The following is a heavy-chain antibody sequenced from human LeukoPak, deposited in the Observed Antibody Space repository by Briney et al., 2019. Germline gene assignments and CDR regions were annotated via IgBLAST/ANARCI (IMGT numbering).Heavy chain of an antibody. CDR3: AREEVGYGDYLY. Sequence: SETLSLTCTVSGGSISGYYWSWIRQPPGKGLEWIGYIYYSGSTNYNPSLKSRVTISVDTSKNQFSLKLSSVTAADTAVYYCAREEVGYGDYLYWGQGTLVTVSS. J-gene: IGHJ4*02. CDR2: IYYSGST. CDR1: GGSISGYY. D-gene: IGHD4-17*01. V-gene: IGHV4-59*01.